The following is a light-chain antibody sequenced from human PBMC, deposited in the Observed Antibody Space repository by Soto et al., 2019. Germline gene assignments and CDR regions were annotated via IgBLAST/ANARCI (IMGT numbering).Light chain of an antibody. J-gene: IGKJ1*01. Sequence: DIQMTQSPSTLYESVGDRVTITCRASQSISSWLAWYQQKPGKAPKLLIYDASSLESGVPSRFSGSGSGTEFTLTISSLQPDDFATYYCQQYNSYSWTFGQGTKVDIK. CDR3: QQYNSYSWT. CDR2: DAS. V-gene: IGKV1-5*01. CDR1: QSISSW.